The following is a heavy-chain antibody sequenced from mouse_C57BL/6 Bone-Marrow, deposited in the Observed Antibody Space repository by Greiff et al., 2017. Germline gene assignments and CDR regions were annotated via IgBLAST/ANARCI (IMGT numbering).Heavy chain of an antibody. CDR3: ARALYDGSGHCDFGV. J-gene: IGHJ1*03. CDR2: ISSGGSYT. Sequence: EVQLEESGGDLVKPGGSLKLSCAASGFTFSSYGMSWVRQTPDKRLEWVAIISSGGSYTYYPDSVKGRFTISRDNAKTTLYLQMSSLKSEDTAMYCCARALYDGSGHCDFGVWGTGTTVTVSS. D-gene: IGHD1-1*01. CDR1: GFTFSSYG. V-gene: IGHV5-6*01.